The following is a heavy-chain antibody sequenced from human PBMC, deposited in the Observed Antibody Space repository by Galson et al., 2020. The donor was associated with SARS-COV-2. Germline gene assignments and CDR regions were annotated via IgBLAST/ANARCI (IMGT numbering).Heavy chain of an antibody. D-gene: IGHD6-19*01. V-gene: IGHV1-3*01. CDR3: ASDYGISGWCLGWCDP. CDR1: GYTFTSYA. J-gene: IGHJ5*02. Sequence: ASVKVSCKASGYTFTSYAMHWVRQAPGQRLEWMGWINAGNGNTKYSQKFQGRVTITRDTSASTAYMELSSLRSEDTAVYYCASDYGISGWCLGWCDPGGQGTLVTVGS. CDR2: INAGNGNT.